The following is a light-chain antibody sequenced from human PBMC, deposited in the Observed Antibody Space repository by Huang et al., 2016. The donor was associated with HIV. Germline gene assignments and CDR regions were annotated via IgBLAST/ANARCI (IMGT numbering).Light chain of an antibody. CDR3: QECDTWPRLA. CDR1: QSIGNY. J-gene: IGKJ4*01. V-gene: IGKV3-11*01. Sequence: VVLTQSPATLSLSPGERATLSCRASQSIGNYVAWYQQKPGQPPSLRIYDASKRATDIPSRLNGTGSGTDFTLTISSLEAEDSAVYYCQECDTWPRLALGGGTKVEIK. CDR2: DAS.